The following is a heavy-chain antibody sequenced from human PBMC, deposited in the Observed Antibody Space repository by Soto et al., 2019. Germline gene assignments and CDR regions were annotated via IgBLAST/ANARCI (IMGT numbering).Heavy chain of an antibody. J-gene: IGHJ4*02. CDR2: ISSSSSYI. Sequence: GGSLRLSCAASGFTLSSDTMNWVRQAPGKGLEWVSYISSSSSYIYYADSVKGRFTISRDNAKNSLYLQMNSLRAEDTAVYYCARDGYSTLWGQGTLVTVSS. D-gene: IGHD5-12*01. CDR3: ARDGYSTL. CDR1: GFTLSSDT. V-gene: IGHV3-21*01.